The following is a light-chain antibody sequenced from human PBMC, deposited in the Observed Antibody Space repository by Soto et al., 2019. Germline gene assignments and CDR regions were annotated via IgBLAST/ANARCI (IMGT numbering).Light chain of an antibody. J-gene: IGKJ1*01. CDR2: AAS. CDR1: QTITNY. V-gene: IGKV1-39*01. CDR3: QQSYSSPWT. Sequence: DIQMTQSPSSLSASVGDRVTITCRASQTITNYLNWYQQKPGKAPQLLIYAASTLLSGVPSRFTGGGSGTDFTLTIDSLQPADFATYFCQQSYSSPWTFGQGTKVEI.